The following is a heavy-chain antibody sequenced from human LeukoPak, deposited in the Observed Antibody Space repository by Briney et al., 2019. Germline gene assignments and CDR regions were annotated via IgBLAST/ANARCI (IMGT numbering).Heavy chain of an antibody. D-gene: IGHD1-26*01. CDR1: GFTFSSYE. V-gene: IGHV3-48*03. CDR2: ISSSGSTI. CDR3: ARAWGYYYYMDV. J-gene: IGHJ6*03. Sequence: PGGSLRLSCAASGFTFSSYEMNWVRQAPGKGLEGVSYISSSGSTIYYADSVKGRFTISRDNAKNSLYLQMNSLRAEDTAVYYCARAWGYYYYMDVWGKGTTVTISS.